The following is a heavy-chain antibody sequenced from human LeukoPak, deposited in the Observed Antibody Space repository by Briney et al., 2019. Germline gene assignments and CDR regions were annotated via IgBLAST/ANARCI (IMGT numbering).Heavy chain of an antibody. V-gene: IGHV3-33*01. Sequence: PGGSLRLSCAASGFTFSSYGMHWVRQAPGKGLEWVAVICYDGSNKYYADSVKGRFTISRDNSKNTLYLQMNSLRAEDTAVYYCARDQYGGNPVIPAHWGQGTLVTVSS. CDR2: ICYDGSNK. CDR3: ARDQYGGNPVIPAH. CDR1: GFTFSSYG. J-gene: IGHJ4*02. D-gene: IGHD4-23*01.